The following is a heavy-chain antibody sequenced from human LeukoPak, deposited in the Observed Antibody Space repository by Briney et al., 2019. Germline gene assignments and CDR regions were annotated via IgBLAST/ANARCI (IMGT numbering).Heavy chain of an antibody. D-gene: IGHD3-22*01. CDR3: ARGSTYYDSSGQVPFDY. CDR2: LLDERRN. V-gene: IGHV3-33*01. J-gene: IGHJ4*02. Sequence: GGSLRLSCAASGFPFGAYAMHWVRQAPGKGLEWVAVLLDERRNNYANSVKGRFTISRDNGKNTLYLQMNSLRAEDTAVYYCARGSTYYDSSGQVPFDYWGQGTLVTVSS. CDR1: GFPFGAYA.